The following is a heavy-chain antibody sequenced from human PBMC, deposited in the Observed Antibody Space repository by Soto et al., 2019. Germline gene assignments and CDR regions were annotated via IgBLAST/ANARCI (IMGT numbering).Heavy chain of an antibody. CDR1: GCSSTSYG. CDR2: IYPGDSDT. V-gene: IGHV5-51*01. Sequence: GVSLTISCKSSGCSSTSYGIGWLRQRPWKGLEGIWIIYPGDSDTRYSPSFQGQVTISADKSISTAYLQWSSLKASDTAMYYCARHGGERLYCSSTSCKNDYYYYGMDVWGQGTTVTVSS. D-gene: IGHD2-2*01. CDR3: ARHGGERLYCSSTSCKNDYYYYGMDV. J-gene: IGHJ6*02.